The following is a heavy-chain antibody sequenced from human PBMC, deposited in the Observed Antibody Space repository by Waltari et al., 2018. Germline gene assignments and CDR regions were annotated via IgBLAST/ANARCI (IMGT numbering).Heavy chain of an antibody. J-gene: IGHJ4*02. CDR1: GSTFTSSP. CDR3: AAYDILTGYSPGFDY. V-gene: IGHV1-58*02. D-gene: IGHD3-9*01. Sequence: QMQLVQSGPEVKKPGPSVKVSCKAAGSTFTSSPMTWVRQSRGQRLEWIGWIVVGSGNTNYAQKFQERVTITRDMSTSTAYMELSSLRSEDTAVYYCAAYDILTGYSPGFDYWGQGTLVTVSS. CDR2: IVVGSGNT.